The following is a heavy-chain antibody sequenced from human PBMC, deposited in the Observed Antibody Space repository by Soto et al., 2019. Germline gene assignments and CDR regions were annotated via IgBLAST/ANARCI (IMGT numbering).Heavy chain of an antibody. CDR3: TKRATTVPTPANYFDS. J-gene: IGHJ4*02. CDR2: LTPRGTS. V-gene: IGHV3-23*01. CDR1: GFTFSDFS. D-gene: IGHD1-1*01. Sequence: ESGGGLVQPGGSLRLSCAASGFTFSDFSMSWVRQTPERGLEWVSTLTPRGTSYYADSVQGRFTVSRDNSKNTLSLQMHSLRVEDTALYYCTKRATTVPTPANYFDSWGQGTLVTVSS.